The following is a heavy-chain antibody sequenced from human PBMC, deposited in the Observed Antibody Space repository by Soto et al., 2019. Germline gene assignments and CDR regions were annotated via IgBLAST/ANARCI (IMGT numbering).Heavy chain of an antibody. CDR1: GFTSSSYA. J-gene: IGHJ6*02. CDR2: ISGSGGST. V-gene: IGHV3-23*01. D-gene: IGHD3-10*01. CDR3: AKGRKVTMVRGVADV. Sequence: GSLRLSCAASGFTSSSYAMSWVRQAPGKGLEWVSAISGSGGSTYYADSVKGRFTISRDNSKNTLYLQMNSLRAEDTAVYYCAKGRKVTMVRGVADVWGQGTTVTVSS.